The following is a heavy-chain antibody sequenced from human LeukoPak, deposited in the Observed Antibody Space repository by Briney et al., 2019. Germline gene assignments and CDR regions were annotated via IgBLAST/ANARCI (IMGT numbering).Heavy chain of an antibody. CDR1: GFTLRSYW. V-gene: IGHV3-7*01. CDR2: INPDATEK. Sequence: PGGSLRLSCAVSGFTLRSYWMTWVRQAPGKGLEWVASINPDATEKHFVDSVKGRFTISRDNAKNSLYLQMNSLRAEDTAVYYCARDLGSSDSSRYCYLVGEGYWGQGTLVTVSS. D-gene: IGHD3-22*01. CDR3: ARDLGSSDSSRYCYLVGEGY. J-gene: IGHJ4*02.